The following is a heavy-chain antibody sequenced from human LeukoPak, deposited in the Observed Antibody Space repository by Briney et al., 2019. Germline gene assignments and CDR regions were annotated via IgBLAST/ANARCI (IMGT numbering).Heavy chain of an antibody. CDR3: ARDELYTPVDY. Sequence: VASVKVSCKASGYTFTSYGISWVRQAPGQGLEWMGWISAYNGNTNYAQKLQGRVTMTTDTSTSTAYLELWSLRSDDTAVYYCARDELYTPVDYWGQGTLVTVSS. CDR2: ISAYNGNT. CDR1: GYTFTSYG. V-gene: IGHV1-18*01. D-gene: IGHD1-26*01. J-gene: IGHJ4*02.